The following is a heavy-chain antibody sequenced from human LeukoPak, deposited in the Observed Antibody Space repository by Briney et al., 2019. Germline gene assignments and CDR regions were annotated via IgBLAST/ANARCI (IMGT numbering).Heavy chain of an antibody. Sequence: SETLSLTCAVYGGSFSGYYWSWIRQPPGKGLEWIGEINHSGSTNYNPSLKSRVTISGDTSKNQFSLKLSSVTAADTAVYYCARPNSGSYLGAFDIWGQGTMVTVSS. J-gene: IGHJ3*02. D-gene: IGHD1-26*01. CDR2: INHSGST. CDR3: ARPNSGSYLGAFDI. CDR1: GGSFSGYY. V-gene: IGHV4-34*01.